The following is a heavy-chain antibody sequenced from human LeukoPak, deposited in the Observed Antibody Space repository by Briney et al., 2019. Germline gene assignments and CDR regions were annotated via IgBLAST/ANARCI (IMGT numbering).Heavy chain of an antibody. V-gene: IGHV4-4*02. J-gene: IGHJ4*02. Sequence: SGTLSLTCAVSGGSISSSNWWSWVRQPPGKGLEWIGEIYHSGSTNYNPSLKSRVTISVDTSKNQFSLKLSSVTAADTAVYYCAAPNYYDSSGYSNWGQGTLVTVSS. CDR3: AAPNYYDSSGYSN. D-gene: IGHD3-22*01. CDR2: IYHSGST. CDR1: GGSISSSNW.